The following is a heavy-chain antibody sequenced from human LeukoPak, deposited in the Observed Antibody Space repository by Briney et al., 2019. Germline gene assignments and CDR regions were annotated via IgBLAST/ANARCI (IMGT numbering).Heavy chain of an antibody. CDR3: TKDRRQWVVPYFDS. Sequence: GGSLRLSCAASGFTFSTYAMSWVRHTPGKGLEWVSGISSGGNTQYTDSVKGRFTVSRDNSKNTLHPQMDSLRAEDTAIYYCTKDRRQWVVPYFDSWGQGTVVTVST. J-gene: IGHJ4*02. D-gene: IGHD6-19*01. V-gene: IGHV3-23*01. CDR1: GFTFSTYA. CDR2: ISSGGNT.